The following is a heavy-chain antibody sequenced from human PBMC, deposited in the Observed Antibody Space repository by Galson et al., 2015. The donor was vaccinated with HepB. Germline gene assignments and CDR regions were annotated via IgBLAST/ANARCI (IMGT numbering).Heavy chain of an antibody. D-gene: IGHD2-2*01. CDR2: IFPVFTTT. J-gene: IGHJ3*02. Sequence: SVKVSCKASGGTFSGYVIIWVRRAHGQGLEWMGSIFPVFTTTNYAQKFQGRVTITADKSTNTAYMDLDSLRSEDTAVYYCARGCSSTICESDPDAFDIWGQGTMVTVSS. CDR1: GGTFSGYV. CDR3: ARGCSSTICESDPDAFDI. V-gene: IGHV1-69*06.